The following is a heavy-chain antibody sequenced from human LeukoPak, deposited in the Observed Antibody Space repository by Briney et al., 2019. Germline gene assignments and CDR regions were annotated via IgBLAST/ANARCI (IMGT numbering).Heavy chain of an antibody. Sequence: SETLSLTCTVSGGSISSSSYYWGWIRQPQGKGLEWIGRIYYSGSTNYNPSLKRRVTISVDTSKNQFSLKLSSVTAADTVVYYCARDSGPWELLGYFDYWGQGTLVTVSS. CDR2: IYYSGST. CDR1: GGSISSSSYY. J-gene: IGHJ4*02. V-gene: IGHV4-39*07. CDR3: ARDSGPWELLGYFDY. D-gene: IGHD1-26*01.